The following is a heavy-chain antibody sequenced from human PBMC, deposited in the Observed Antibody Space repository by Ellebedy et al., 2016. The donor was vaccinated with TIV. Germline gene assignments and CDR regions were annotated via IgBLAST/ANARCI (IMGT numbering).Heavy chain of an antibody. J-gene: IGHJ4*02. D-gene: IGHD6-19*01. Sequence: GESLKISCAASGFAFSTYWMSWVRQAPGKGLEWVANLKQEGTEKNYVDSVKGRFTISRDNAKNSVYLQMNSLRADDTAVYYCARGRGWYPYFDYWGQGTLVTVSS. V-gene: IGHV3-7*01. CDR1: GFAFSTYW. CDR3: ARGRGWYPYFDY. CDR2: LKQEGTEK.